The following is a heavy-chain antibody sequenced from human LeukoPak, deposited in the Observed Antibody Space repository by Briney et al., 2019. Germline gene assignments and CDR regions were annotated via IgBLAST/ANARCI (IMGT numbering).Heavy chain of an antibody. CDR1: GFTFSSYA. J-gene: IGHJ4*02. V-gene: IGHV3-23*01. CDR2: ITGSGGRT. D-gene: IGHD3-10*01. CDR3: AKVTYGSGTYGAFDS. Sequence: GGSLRLSCAASGFTFSSYAMNWVRQAPGKGLEWVSAITGSGGRTYYADSGKGRFTISRDNSKNTLYLQMNSLRVEDTAVYYCAKVTYGSGTYGAFDSWGQGTLVTVSS.